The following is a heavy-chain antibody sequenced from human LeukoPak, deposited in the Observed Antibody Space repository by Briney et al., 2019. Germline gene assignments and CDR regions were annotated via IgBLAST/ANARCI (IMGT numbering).Heavy chain of an antibody. V-gene: IGHV2-5*02. J-gene: IGHJ4*02. CDR2: IYWDDDE. D-gene: IGHD6-13*01. CDR3: AHRQYSSTYDY. Sequence: SGPTLVKPTQTLTLTCTFSGFSLSTSGVGVGWIRQPPGKALEWLAVIYWDDDERYSPSLKSRLTITKDPSKDQVVLTMTNMDPVDTATYFCAHRQYSSTYDYWGQGSLVTVSS. CDR1: GFSLSTSGVG.